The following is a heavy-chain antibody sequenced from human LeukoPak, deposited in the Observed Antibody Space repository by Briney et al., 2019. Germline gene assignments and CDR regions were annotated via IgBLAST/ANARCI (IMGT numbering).Heavy chain of an antibody. CDR3: ARGAYYYDNSS. J-gene: IGHJ3*01. CDR1: GGSISSSY. CDR2: IYHTGYT. Sequence: SETLSLTCAVSGGSISSSYWSWIRQPPGKGLDWIGYIYHTGYTDYNPSLKSRVTISLDTSKNHFSLKLTSVTAADTAVYYCARGAYYYDNSSWGQGTMVTVSS. D-gene: IGHD3-22*01. V-gene: IGHV4-59*01.